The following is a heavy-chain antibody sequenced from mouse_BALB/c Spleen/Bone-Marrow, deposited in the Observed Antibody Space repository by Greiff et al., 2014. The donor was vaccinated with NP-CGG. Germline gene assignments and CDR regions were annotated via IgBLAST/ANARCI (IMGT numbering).Heavy chain of an antibody. CDR3: AREIINDYHWYFDV. CDR2: IRNKANGYTT. CDR1: GFTFTDYY. V-gene: IGHV7-3*02. D-gene: IGHD2-4*01. Sequence: EVKLMESGGGLVQPGGSLRLSCATSGFTFTDYYMSWVRQPPGKALEWLGFIRNKANGYTTEYSASVKGRFTIPRDNSQSILYLQMNTLRAEDSATYYCAREIINDYHWYFDVWGAGTTVTVS. J-gene: IGHJ1*01.